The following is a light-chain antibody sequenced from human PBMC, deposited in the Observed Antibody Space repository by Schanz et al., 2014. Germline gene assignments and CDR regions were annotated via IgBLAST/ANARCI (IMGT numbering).Light chain of an antibody. CDR1: SSDVGGYDY. J-gene: IGLJ3*02. V-gene: IGLV2-14*03. Sequence: QSALTQPASVSGSPGQSITISCTGTSSDVGGYDYVSWYQQHPGKAPKLMIYDVTNRPSGVSNRFSGSKSGNTASLTISGLQAEDEAGYYCSSYATSDTVTLFGGGTKLTVL. CDR2: DVT. CDR3: SSYATSDTVTL.